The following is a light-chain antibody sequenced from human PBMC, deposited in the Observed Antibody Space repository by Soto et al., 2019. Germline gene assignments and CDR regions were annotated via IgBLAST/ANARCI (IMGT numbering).Light chain of an antibody. V-gene: IGKV3-20*01. CDR3: QQYNN. CDR1: QSVSSSY. Sequence: EIVLTQSPGTLSLSPGERATLSCRASQSVSSSYFAWYQQKPGQAPRLLIYGASSRATGIPDRFSGSGSGTEFTLTISSLQSEDFAVYYCQQYNNFGQGTRLEI. CDR2: GAS. J-gene: IGKJ5*01.